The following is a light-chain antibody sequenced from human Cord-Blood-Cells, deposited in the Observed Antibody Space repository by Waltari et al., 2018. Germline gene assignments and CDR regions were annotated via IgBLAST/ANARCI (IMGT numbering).Light chain of an antibody. Sequence: SSVLPQVPPVAVALAPTVRITCQGSGLRSSSPVSYQHKAGQAPVLVIYAKNNRPSGFPDRFSGSSSGNTASLTIAGAQAEEEADYYCNSRDSSGNHLVFGGGTRLTVL. CDR2: AKN. J-gene: IGLJ3*02. CDR3: NSRDSSGNHLV. V-gene: IGLV3-19*01. CDR1: GLRSSS.